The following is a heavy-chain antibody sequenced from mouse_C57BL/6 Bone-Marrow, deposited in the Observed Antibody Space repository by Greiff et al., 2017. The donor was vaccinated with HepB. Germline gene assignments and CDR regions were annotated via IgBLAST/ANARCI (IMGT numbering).Heavy chain of an antibody. D-gene: IGHD1-1*01. CDR2: IYPRSGNT. CDR1: GYTFTSYG. CDR3: ASPYYYGSSYV. V-gene: IGHV1-81*01. J-gene: IGHJ3*01. Sequence: VQRVESGAELARPGASVKLSCKASGYTFTSYGISWVKQRTGQGLEWIGEIYPRSGNTYYNEKFKGKATLTADKSSSTAYMELRSLTSEDSAVYFCASPYYYGSSYVWGQGTLVTVSA.